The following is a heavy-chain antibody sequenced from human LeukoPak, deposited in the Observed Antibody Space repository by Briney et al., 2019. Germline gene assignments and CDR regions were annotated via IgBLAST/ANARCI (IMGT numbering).Heavy chain of an antibody. CDR2: IWYDASNT. J-gene: IGHJ4*02. CDR1: GFTFISYA. CDR3: AREHTANFDY. V-gene: IGHV3-33*01. Sequence: GRCMRLACAASGFTFISYATHWVRQAPSKGLEWVEIIWYDASNTYYADSVKGRFTISRDNSKNTRYLQMNSLRAEDTAVYYCAREHTANFDYWGQGTLVTVSS. D-gene: IGHD5-18*01.